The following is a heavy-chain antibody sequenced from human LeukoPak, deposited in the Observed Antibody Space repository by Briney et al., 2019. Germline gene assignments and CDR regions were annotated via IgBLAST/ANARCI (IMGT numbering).Heavy chain of an antibody. CDR2: ISWNSGSI. D-gene: IGHD6-19*01. Sequence: GGSLRLSCAASGFTFDDYAMHWVRQAPGKGLEWVSGISWNSGSIGYADSVKGRFTISRDNAKNSLYLQMNSLRAEDTALYYCAKDAGYSSGWYVRDWGQGTLVTVSS. V-gene: IGHV3-9*01. CDR1: GFTFDDYA. CDR3: AKDAGYSSGWYVRD. J-gene: IGHJ4*02.